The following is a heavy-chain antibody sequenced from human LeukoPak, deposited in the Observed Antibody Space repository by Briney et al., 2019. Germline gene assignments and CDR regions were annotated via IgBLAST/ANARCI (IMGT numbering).Heavy chain of an antibody. V-gene: IGHV1-2*06. J-gene: IGHJ4*02. CDR1: GYTFTGYY. D-gene: IGHD2-2*01. Sequence: ASVKVSCKASGYTFTGYYMRWVRQAPGQGLEYMGRINPISGGTVYAQKFQGRVTMTRDTSITTAYMELTRLRSDDTAVYYCARYCSSTSCYSDYWGQGTLVTVSS. CDR3: ARYCSSTSCYSDY. CDR2: INPISGGT.